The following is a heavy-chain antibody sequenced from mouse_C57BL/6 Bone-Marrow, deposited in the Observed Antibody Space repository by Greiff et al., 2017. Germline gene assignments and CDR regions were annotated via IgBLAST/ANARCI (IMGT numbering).Heavy chain of an antibody. Sequence: EVKLQESGGDLVKPGGSLKLSCAASGFTFSSYGMSWVRQTPDKRLEWVATISSGGSYTYSPDSVKGRFTISRDNAKNTLYLQMSSLKSEDTAMYYCAREIYYDYDDYWGQGTTLTVSS. J-gene: IGHJ2*01. CDR1: GFTFSSYG. CDR3: AREIYYDYDDY. D-gene: IGHD2-4*01. CDR2: ISSGGSYT. V-gene: IGHV5-6*01.